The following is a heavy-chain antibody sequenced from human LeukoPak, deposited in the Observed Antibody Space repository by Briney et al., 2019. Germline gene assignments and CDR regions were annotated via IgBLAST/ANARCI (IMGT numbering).Heavy chain of an antibody. J-gene: IGHJ4*02. D-gene: IGHD4-17*01. Sequence: SETLSLTCTVSGGSLSSADSYWSWIRQPPGKGLEWIGYIFYSGNSYYNPSLKSRVTISVDTSKNQFSLKLSSVTAADTAVYYCARSSFTVTTIAGGVLIYFDYWGQGTLVTVSS. CDR3: ARSSFTVTTIAGGVLIYFDY. V-gene: IGHV4-30-4*01. CDR2: IFYSGNS. CDR1: GGSLSSADSY.